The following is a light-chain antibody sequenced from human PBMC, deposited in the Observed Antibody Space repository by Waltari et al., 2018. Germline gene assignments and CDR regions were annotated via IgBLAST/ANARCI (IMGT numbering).Light chain of an antibody. J-gene: IGLJ2*01. CDR2: EVS. V-gene: IGLV2-8*01. CDR1: SSDVGGYNY. CDR3: SSYAGSNNVV. Sequence: QSALTQPPSASGSPGQSVTISCTGTSSDVGGYNYVSWYQQHPGKAPKFMIYEVSKRPAGVPDRFSGSKYGNTASLTVSGLQAEDEADYYCSSYAGSNNVVFGGGTKLTVL.